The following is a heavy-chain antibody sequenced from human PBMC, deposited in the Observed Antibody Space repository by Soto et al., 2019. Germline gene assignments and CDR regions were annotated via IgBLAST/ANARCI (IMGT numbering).Heavy chain of an antibody. V-gene: IGHV4-59*01. Sequence: QVQLQESGPGLVKPSETLSLTCTVSGGSISSYYWSWIRQPPGKGLEWIGYIYYSGSTNYNPSLTSRVTISVDTSKNQFSLKLSSVTAADTAVYYCASDYYYGMDVWGQGTTVTVSS. CDR3: ASDYYYGMDV. CDR1: GGSISSYY. J-gene: IGHJ6*02. CDR2: IYYSGST.